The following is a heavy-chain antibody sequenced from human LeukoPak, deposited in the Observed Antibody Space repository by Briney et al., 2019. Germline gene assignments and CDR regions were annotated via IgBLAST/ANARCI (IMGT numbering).Heavy chain of an antibody. V-gene: IGHV3-48*01. CDR2: ISSSSSTI. J-gene: IGHJ4*02. CDR3: ARGGYGDYVRY. CDR1: GFTFSSYS. Sequence: PGGSLRLSCAASGFTFSSYSMNWVRQAPGKGLEWVSYISSSSSTIYYADSVKGRFTISRDNAKNSLYLQMNSLRAEDTAVYYCARGGYGDYVRYWGQGTLVTVSS. D-gene: IGHD4-17*01.